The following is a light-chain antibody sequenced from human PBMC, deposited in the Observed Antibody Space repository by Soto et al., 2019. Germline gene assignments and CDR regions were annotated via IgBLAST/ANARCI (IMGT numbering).Light chain of an antibody. CDR1: QVISTS. J-gene: IGKJ1*01. CDR3: QNFDSDPQT. V-gene: IGKV1-9*01. Sequence: DIQLTQSPSFLSPSIGESVTITCRASQVISTSLAWYQVKPGKAPKLLIYAASTLESGVPSRSRATVSGTEFSLTITSLQPEDVETYYCQNFDSDPQTFGQGTKVDIK. CDR2: AAS.